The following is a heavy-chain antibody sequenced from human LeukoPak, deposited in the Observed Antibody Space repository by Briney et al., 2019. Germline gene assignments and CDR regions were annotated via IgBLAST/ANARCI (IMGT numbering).Heavy chain of an antibody. CDR2: IKEDGSEK. D-gene: IGHD3-10*02. Sequence: GGSLRLSCAASGFTFSIYWMSWVRQAPGKGLEWVANIKEDGSEKYYVDSVKGRFTISRDNAKNSLYLQMNSLRAEDTAVYYCAELGITMIGGVWGKGTTVTISS. V-gene: IGHV3-7*01. CDR3: AELGITMIGGV. J-gene: IGHJ6*04. CDR1: GFTFSIYW.